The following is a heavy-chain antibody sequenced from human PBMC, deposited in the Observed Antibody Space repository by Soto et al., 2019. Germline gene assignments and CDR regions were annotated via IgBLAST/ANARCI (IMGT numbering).Heavy chain of an antibody. Sequence: SETLSLTCTVSGGSISSYYWSWIRQPPGKGLEWIGYIYYSGSTNYSPSLKSRVTISVDTSKNQFSLKLSSVTAADTAVYYCANMNAGATYSDDYGMDVWGQGTTVTVSS. CDR3: ANMNAGATYSDDYGMDV. CDR2: IYYSGST. CDR1: GGSISSYY. V-gene: IGHV4-59*01. J-gene: IGHJ6*02. D-gene: IGHD2-15*01.